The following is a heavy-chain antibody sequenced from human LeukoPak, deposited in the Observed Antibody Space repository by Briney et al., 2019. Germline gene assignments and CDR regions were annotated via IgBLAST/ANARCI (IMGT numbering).Heavy chain of an antibody. Sequence: SETLSLTCTASGGTISSYYLSWIRQPPGKGLEWIGYIYYSGSTNYNPALKSRVTISVDTSKNQFSLKLSSVTAADTAVYYCARGVTRGSIYFDYWGQGTLVTVSS. V-gene: IGHV4-59*01. J-gene: IGHJ4*02. CDR3: ARGVTRGSIYFDY. CDR2: IYYSGST. D-gene: IGHD2-21*02. CDR1: GGTISSYY.